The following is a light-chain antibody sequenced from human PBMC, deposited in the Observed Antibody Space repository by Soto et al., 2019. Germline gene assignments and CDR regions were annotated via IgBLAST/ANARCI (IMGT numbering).Light chain of an antibody. CDR3: QQYSSWPLT. V-gene: IGKV3-15*01. J-gene: IGKJ4*01. CDR2: GIS. Sequence: EIVMTQSPATLSVSPGERATLSCRASQNIRNNYLAWYQQKPGQTPRLLIYGISTRATGFPARFSGSGSGTEFTLTISSLQSEDFAVYHCQQYSSWPLTFGGGTKVEIK. CDR1: QNIRNN.